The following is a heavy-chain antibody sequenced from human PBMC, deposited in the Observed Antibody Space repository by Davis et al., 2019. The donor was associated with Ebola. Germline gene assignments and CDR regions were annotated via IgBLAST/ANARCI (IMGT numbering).Heavy chain of an antibody. CDR3: AKGSVTIFGVAPDYYGMDV. Sequence: GGSLRLSCAASEFTFSSYAMSWVRQAPGKGLEWVSAISGSGGSTYYADSVKGRFTISRDNSKNTLYLQMNSPRAEDTAVYYCAKGSVTIFGVAPDYYGMDVWGKGTTVTVSS. CDR2: ISGSGGST. V-gene: IGHV3-23*01. CDR1: EFTFSSYA. D-gene: IGHD3-3*01. J-gene: IGHJ6*04.